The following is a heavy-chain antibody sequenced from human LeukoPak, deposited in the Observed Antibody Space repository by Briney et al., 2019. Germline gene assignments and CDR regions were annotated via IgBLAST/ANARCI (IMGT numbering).Heavy chain of an antibody. CDR1: GGSISSSSYY. CDR3: AKSGGYGLIDY. V-gene: IGHV4-39*01. Sequence: PSETLSLTRTVSGGSISSSSYYWGWIRRPPGKGLEWIGNIYYSGSTYYNESLESRVTISIDTSKNQFSLKLNSVTAADTAMYYCAKSGGYGLIDYWGQGTLVTVSS. D-gene: IGHD1-26*01. CDR2: IYYSGST. J-gene: IGHJ4*02.